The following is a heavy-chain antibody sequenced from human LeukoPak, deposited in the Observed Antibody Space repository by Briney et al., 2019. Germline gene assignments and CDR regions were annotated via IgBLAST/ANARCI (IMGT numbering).Heavy chain of an antibody. J-gene: IGHJ4*02. D-gene: IGHD3-22*01. CDR2: ISSSGSTI. Sequence: PGGSLRLSCAASGFTFSDYYMSWIRQAPGKGLEWVSYISSSGSTIYYADSVKGRFTISRDNAKNSLYLQMNSLRAEDTAVYYCARDREAYYDSSGYPLDYWGQGTLVTVSS. V-gene: IGHV3-11*04. CDR3: ARDREAYYDSSGYPLDY. CDR1: GFTFSDYY.